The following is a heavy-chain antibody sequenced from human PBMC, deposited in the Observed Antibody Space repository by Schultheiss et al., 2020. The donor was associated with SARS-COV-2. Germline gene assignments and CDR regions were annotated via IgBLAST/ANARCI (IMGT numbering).Heavy chain of an antibody. CDR2: ISWNSGSI. Sequence: LSLTCAVSGYSISSGYYWGWIRQPPGKGLEWVSGISWNSGSIGYADSVKGRFTISRDNAKNSLYLQMNSLRAEDTAVYYCASYWSSGWYYWGQGTLVTVSS. CDR1: GYSISSGYY. V-gene: IGHV3-9*01. CDR3: ASYWSSGWYY. J-gene: IGHJ4*02. D-gene: IGHD6-19*01.